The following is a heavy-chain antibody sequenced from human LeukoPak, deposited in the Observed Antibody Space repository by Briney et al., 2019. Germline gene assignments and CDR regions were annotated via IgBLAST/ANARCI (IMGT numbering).Heavy chain of an antibody. V-gene: IGHV1-18*01. CDR3: AKDDTMVGDH. CDR1: GYRFSTSG. CDR2: INNNNGNA. Sequence: ASVKVSCKASGYRFSTSGISWMRQAPGQGPEWMGWINNNNGNANYAQNLQGRVIMTTDTSTNTAYTELRSLRSDDTAVYYCAKDDTMVGDHWGQGTLVTVSS. D-gene: IGHD4-23*01. J-gene: IGHJ4*02.